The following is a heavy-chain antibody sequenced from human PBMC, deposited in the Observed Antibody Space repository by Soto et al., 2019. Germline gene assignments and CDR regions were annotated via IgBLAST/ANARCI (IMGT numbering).Heavy chain of an antibody. Sequence: KPSETLSLTCSVSGGSISSGYYYWSWNRQPPGKGLEWIGNIYYSGNTYYNPSLKSRLIISIDTSKNKFSLKVGSVTAADTAVYYCASSSLAGMDVWGQGTTVTVSS. CDR1: GGSISSGYYY. CDR3: ASSSLAGMDV. V-gene: IGHV4-30-4*01. J-gene: IGHJ6*02. CDR2: IYYSGNT.